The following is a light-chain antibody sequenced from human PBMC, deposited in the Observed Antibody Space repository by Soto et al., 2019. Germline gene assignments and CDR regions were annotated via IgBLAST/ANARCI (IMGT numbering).Light chain of an antibody. J-gene: IGLJ1*01. CDR3: CSYAGSSTFD. Sequence: QSALTQPASVSGSPGQSITISCTGTSSDVGSYNLVSWYQQHPGKAPKLMIYEGSKRPSGVSNRFSGSKSGNTASLTISGLQAEDEADYYCCSYAGSSTFDFGTGTSSPS. CDR2: EGS. V-gene: IGLV2-23*03. CDR1: SSDVGSYNL.